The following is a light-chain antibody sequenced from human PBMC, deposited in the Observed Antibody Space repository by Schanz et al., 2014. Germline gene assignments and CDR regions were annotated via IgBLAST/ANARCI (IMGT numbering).Light chain of an antibody. V-gene: IGKV1-5*01. CDR1: RSISNY. CDR2: DAS. Sequence: DIQMTQSPSSLSVSLGDRVTITCRASRSISNYLNWYQQKPRKAPRLLIYDASSLESGVPSRFSGSGSGTEFTLTISSLQPDDFATYYCQQYSSYPMYTFGQGTNLEIK. J-gene: IGKJ2*01. CDR3: QQYSSYPMYT.